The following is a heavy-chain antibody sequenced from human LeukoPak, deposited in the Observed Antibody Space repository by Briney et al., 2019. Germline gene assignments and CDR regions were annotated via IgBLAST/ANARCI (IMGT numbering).Heavy chain of an antibody. Sequence: GGSLRLSCAASGFTFSSYSMNWVRQAPGKGLEWVANIKQDGTEKYYVDSVRGRFTISRDNAQNSLYLQMNNLGAEDTAVYYCATDPASYCTSSTCDFDYWGQGTLVTVSS. CDR2: IKQDGTEK. CDR3: ATDPASYCTSSTCDFDY. V-gene: IGHV3-7*01. D-gene: IGHD2-8*01. J-gene: IGHJ4*02. CDR1: GFTFSSYS.